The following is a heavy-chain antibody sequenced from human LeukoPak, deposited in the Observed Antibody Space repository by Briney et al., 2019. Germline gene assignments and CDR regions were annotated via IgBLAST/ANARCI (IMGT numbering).Heavy chain of an antibody. CDR1: GFTFSSYS. CDR3: ARSYYYDSSGLPDAFDI. Sequence: GGSLRLSCAASGFTFSSYSMNWVRQAPGKGLEWVSSISSSSSYIYYADSVKGRFTISRDNAKNSLYLQMNSLRAEDTAVYYCARSYYYDSSGLPDAFDIWGQGTMVTVSS. J-gene: IGHJ3*02. CDR2: ISSSSSYI. V-gene: IGHV3-21*01. D-gene: IGHD3-22*01.